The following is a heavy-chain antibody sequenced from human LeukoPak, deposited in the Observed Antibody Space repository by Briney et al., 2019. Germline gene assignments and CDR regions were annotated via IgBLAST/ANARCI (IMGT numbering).Heavy chain of an antibody. Sequence: GGSLRLSCAASGFTFSSYGMHWVRQAPGKGLEWVAVISYDGSNKYYADSVKGRFTISRGNSKNTLYLQMNSLRAEDTAVYYCAKGPSRNRYYYYGMDVWGQGTTVTVSS. CDR3: AKGPSRNRYYYYGMDV. CDR2: ISYDGSNK. CDR1: GFTFSSYG. J-gene: IGHJ6*02. V-gene: IGHV3-30*18. D-gene: IGHD1-14*01.